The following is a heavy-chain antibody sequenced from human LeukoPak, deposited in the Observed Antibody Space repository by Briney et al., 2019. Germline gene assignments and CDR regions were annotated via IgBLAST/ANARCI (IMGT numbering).Heavy chain of an antibody. CDR1: GGSISSSSYY. D-gene: IGHD2-2*01. Sequence: SSETLSLTCTVSGGSISSSSYYWGWIRQPPGKGLEWIGSIYYSGSTYYNPSLKSRVTISVDTSKNQFSLKLSSVTAADTAVYYCARHWDIVVVPAARYAFDIWGQGTMVTVSS. J-gene: IGHJ3*02. CDR2: IYYSGST. CDR3: ARHWDIVVVPAARYAFDI. V-gene: IGHV4-39*01.